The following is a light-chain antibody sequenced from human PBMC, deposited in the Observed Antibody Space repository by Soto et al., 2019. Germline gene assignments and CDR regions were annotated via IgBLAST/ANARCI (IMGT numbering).Light chain of an antibody. CDR1: NNDVGRYSY. CDR3: ASYTTDTTRL. V-gene: IGLV2-14*01. J-gene: IGLJ1*01. Sequence: QSALTQPASVSGTPGQSITITCTGSNNDVGRYSYVSWYQQYPGKTPKLIIYEVRLRPSGIPDRFSGSKSGITASLTISGLQPEDEADYYCASYTTDTTRLFGTGTKVTVL. CDR2: EVR.